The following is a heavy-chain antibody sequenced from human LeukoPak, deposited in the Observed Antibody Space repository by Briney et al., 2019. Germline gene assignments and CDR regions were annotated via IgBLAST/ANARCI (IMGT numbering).Heavy chain of an antibody. CDR1: GGSISSSSYY. CDR3: ARNRVLEWLLIDY. D-gene: IGHD3-3*01. CDR2: IYYSEST. Sequence: SETLSLTCTVSGGSISSSSYYWGWIRQPPGKGLEWIGSIYYSESTYYNPSLKSRVTISVDTSKNQFSLELSSVTAADTAVYYCARNRVLEWLLIDYWGQGTLVTVSS. J-gene: IGHJ4*02. V-gene: IGHV4-39*01.